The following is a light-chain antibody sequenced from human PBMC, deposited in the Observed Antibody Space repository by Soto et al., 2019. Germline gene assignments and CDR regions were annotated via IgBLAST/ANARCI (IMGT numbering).Light chain of an antibody. CDR1: NSNIGNNY. CDR2: DNN. CDR3: GAWDSSLNIAV. J-gene: IGLJ7*01. Sequence: QSVLTQPPSVSAAPEQKVTISCSGSNSNIGNNYVSWYQQLPGTAPKLLIYDNNKRPSGIPDRFSGSRSGTSATLGITGLQTGDEADYYCGAWDSSLNIAVFGGGTQLTVL. V-gene: IGLV1-51*01.